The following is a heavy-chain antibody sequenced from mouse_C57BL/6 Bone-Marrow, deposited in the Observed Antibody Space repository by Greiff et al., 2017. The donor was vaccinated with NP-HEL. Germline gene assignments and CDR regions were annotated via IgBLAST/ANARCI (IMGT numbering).Heavy chain of an antibody. Sequence: EVKLMESEGGLVQPGSSMKLSCTASGFTFSDYYMAWVRQVPEKGLEWVANINYDGSSTYYLDSLKSRFIISRDNAKNILYLQMSSLKSEDTATYYCAREWITHAMDYWGQGTSVTVSS. CDR2: INYDGSST. V-gene: IGHV5-16*01. CDR3: AREWITHAMDY. D-gene: IGHD1-1*01. J-gene: IGHJ4*01. CDR1: GFTFSDYY.